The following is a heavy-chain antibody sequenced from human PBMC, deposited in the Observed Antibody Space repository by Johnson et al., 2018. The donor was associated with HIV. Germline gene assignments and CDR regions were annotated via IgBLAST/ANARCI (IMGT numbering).Heavy chain of an antibody. Sequence: VQLVESGGGVVQPGRSLRLSCAASGFTFSSYGMHWVRQAPGKGLEWVAVISYDGSNKYYADSVKGRFTISRDNSKNTLYLQMKSLRAEDTAVYYCAGEGGLTGAFDIWGQGTMVTVSS. V-gene: IGHV3-30*03. D-gene: IGHD3-16*01. CDR3: AGEGGLTGAFDI. J-gene: IGHJ3*02. CDR1: GFTFSSYG. CDR2: ISYDGSNK.